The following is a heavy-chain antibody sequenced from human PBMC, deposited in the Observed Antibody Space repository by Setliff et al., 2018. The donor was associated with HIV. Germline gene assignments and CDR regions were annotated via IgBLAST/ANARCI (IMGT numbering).Heavy chain of an antibody. J-gene: IGHJ3*02. CDR2: INDSGST. Sequence: SETLSLTCAVYGGSFSGYYWSWIRQPPGKGLEWIGEINDSGSTNNNPSLKSRLAKSVDTSKNQFSLKLSSMTAADTAVSYCARDLRGDSVPATAAKSFDIWGQGTLVTVSS. V-gene: IGHV4-34*01. CDR1: GGSFSGYY. CDR3: ARDLRGDSVPATAAKSFDI. D-gene: IGHD2-21*02.